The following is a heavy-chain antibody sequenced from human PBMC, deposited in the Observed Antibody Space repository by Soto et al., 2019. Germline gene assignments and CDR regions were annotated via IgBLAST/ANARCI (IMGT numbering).Heavy chain of an antibody. Sequence: QVQLVQSGAEVKKPGSSVKVSCKASGGTFSSYAISWVRQAPGPGLEWMGGIIPIFGTANYAQKFQGRVTITADESTSTAYMELSSLRSEDTAVYYCAIGPTRYFDWYSAFDIWGQGTMVTVSS. CDR3: AIGPTRYFDWYSAFDI. J-gene: IGHJ3*02. V-gene: IGHV1-69*01. CDR2: IIPIFGTA. D-gene: IGHD3-9*01. CDR1: GGTFSSYA.